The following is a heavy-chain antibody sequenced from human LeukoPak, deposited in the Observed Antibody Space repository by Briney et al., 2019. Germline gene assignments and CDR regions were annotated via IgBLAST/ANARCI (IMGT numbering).Heavy chain of an antibody. D-gene: IGHD2-2*01. CDR2: IYTSGST. V-gene: IGHV4-4*07. Sequence: SETLSLTCTVSGGSISSYYWSWIRQPAGKGLEWIGRIYTSGSTNYNPSLKSRVTMSVDTSKNQFSLKLSSVTAADTAVYYCARSARRVPAAMMDVWGQGTTVTVAS. J-gene: IGHJ6*02. CDR3: ARSARRVPAAMMDV. CDR1: GGSISSYY.